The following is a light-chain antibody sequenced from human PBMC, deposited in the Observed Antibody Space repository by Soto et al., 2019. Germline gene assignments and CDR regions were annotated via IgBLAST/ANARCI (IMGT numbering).Light chain of an antibody. J-gene: IGLJ2*01. CDR2: DVS. CDR3: TSYTSSSTLGHVV. V-gene: IGLV2-14*01. Sequence: QSALTQPASVSGSPGQSITISCTGTSSDVGGYNYVSWYQQHPGKAPKLMIYDVSNRPSGVSNRFSGSKSGNTASLTISGLKAEDEAEYYCTSYTSSSTLGHVVFGGGTKLTVL. CDR1: SSDVGGYNY.